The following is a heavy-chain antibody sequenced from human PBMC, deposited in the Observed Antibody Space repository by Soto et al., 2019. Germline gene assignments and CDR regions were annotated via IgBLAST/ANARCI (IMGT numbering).Heavy chain of an antibody. CDR1: GYSFMEYG. D-gene: IGHD2-2*01. CDR3: AREASVLIPAAQPSRFDS. CDR2: ISPYSGYT. V-gene: IGHV1-18*01. J-gene: IGHJ4*02. Sequence: GASVKVSCKGFGYSFMEYGINWVRQAPGQGLEWVGWISPYSGYTHSAQKFHGRPTLTTDTAASTAYMELRILRSADTALYYCAREASVLIPAAQPSRFDSWGQGTLVTVSS.